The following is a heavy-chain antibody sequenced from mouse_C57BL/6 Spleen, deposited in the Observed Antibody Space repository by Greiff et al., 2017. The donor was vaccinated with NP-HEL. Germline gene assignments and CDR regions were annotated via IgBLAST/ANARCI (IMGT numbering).Heavy chain of an antibody. Sequence: VQLQQSGPELVKPGASVKISCKASGYTFTDYYMNWVKQSHGKSLEWIGDINPNNGGTSYNQKFKGKATLTVDKSSSTAYMELRSLTSEDSAVYYCARPTTHYGSSTWFAYWGQGTLVTVSA. CDR3: ARPTTHYGSSTWFAY. V-gene: IGHV1-26*01. CDR2: INPNNGGT. J-gene: IGHJ3*01. D-gene: IGHD1-1*01. CDR1: GYTFTDYY.